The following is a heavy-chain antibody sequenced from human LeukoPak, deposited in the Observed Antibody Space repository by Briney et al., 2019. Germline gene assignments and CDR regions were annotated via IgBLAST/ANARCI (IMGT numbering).Heavy chain of an antibody. D-gene: IGHD3-3*01. CDR1: GFTFSSYA. J-gene: IGHJ4*02. CDR3: ARDSNYDLYYFDY. CDR2: ISYDGSNK. Sequence: PGGSLRLSCAASGFTFSSYAMHWVRQAPGKGLEWVAVISYDGSNKYYADSVKGRFTISRDNSKNTLYLQMNSLRAEGTAVYYCARDSNYDLYYFDYWGQGTLVTVSS. V-gene: IGHV3-30-3*01.